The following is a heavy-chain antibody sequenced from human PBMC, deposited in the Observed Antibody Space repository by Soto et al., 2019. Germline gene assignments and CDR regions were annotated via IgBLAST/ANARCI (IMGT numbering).Heavy chain of an antibody. J-gene: IGHJ2*01. V-gene: IGHV3-30-3*01. CDR1: GFTFSSYA. Sequence: QVQLVESGGGVVQPGRSLRLSCAASGFTFSSYAMHWVRQAPGKGLEWVAVISYDGSNKYYADSVKGRFTIARDNSKTALYLQMNSLRADDTAVYYCARPLWRDEYNWADFDLWGRGTLVTVSS. D-gene: IGHD3-16*01. CDR3: ARPLWRDEYNWADFDL. CDR2: ISYDGSNK.